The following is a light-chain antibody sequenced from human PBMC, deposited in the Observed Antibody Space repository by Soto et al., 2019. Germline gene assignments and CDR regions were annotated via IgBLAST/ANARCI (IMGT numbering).Light chain of an antibody. Sequence: QSVLTQPPSVSGAPGQRVTISCPGSSSNIGAGYDVHWYRQLPGTAPKLLIYGNNNRPSGVPDRFSGSKSGTSASLAITGLQAKDEADYYCQSYDSSLSGVVFGGGTKLTVL. J-gene: IGLJ2*01. CDR3: QSYDSSLSGVV. CDR2: GNN. CDR1: SSNIGAGYD. V-gene: IGLV1-40*01.